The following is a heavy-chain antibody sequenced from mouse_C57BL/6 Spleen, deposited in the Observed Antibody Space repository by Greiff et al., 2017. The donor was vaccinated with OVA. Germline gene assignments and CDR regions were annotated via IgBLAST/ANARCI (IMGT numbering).Heavy chain of an antibody. V-gene: IGHV5-9*01. CDR2: ISGGGGNT. CDR1: GFTFSSYT. D-gene: IGHD1-1*01. J-gene: IGHJ1*03. CDR3: AKPQIPYGWYFDV. Sequence: EVHLVESGGGLVKPGGSLKLSCAASGFTFSSYTMSWVRQTPEKRLEWVATISGGGGNTYYPDSVKGRFTISRDNDKNTLYLQMSSLRAEDTALYYCAKPQIPYGWYFDVWGTGTTVTVSS.